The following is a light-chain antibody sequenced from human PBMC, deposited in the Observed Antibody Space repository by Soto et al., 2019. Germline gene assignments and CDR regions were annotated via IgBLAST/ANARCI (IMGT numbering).Light chain of an antibody. J-gene: IGLJ2*01. Sequence: QSVLTQSPYASASLGASVKLTCTLSSGHSSYAIAWHQQQPEKGPRYLMKLNSDGSHSKGDGIPDRFSGSSSGAERYLTISSLQSEDEADYYCQTWGTCPGVFGGGTKLTVL. CDR1: SGHSSYA. CDR3: QTWGTCPGV. CDR2: LNSDGSH. V-gene: IGLV4-69*01.